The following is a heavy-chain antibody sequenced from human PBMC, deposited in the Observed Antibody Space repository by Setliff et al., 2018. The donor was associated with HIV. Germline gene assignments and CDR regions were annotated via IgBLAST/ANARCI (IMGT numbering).Heavy chain of an antibody. D-gene: IGHD2-8*01. V-gene: IGHV1-2*02. Sequence: GASVKVSCKTSGYDFTGYQIHWVRQAPGQGLEWLGWINPHTGATNYAQNFQGRVIMTREKSISTAYLDLSGLRSDHTAVYYCSKSMKFYYYGLDVWGPGTAVTVSS. CDR2: INPHTGAT. J-gene: IGHJ6*02. CDR3: SKSMKFYYYGLDV. CDR1: GYDFTGYQ.